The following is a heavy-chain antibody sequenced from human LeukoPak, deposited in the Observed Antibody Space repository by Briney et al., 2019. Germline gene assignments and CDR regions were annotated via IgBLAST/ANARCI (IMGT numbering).Heavy chain of an antibody. D-gene: IGHD6-13*01. CDR3: ARPRGSRWSIPFDN. CDR2: ISYDGSNK. Sequence: PGRSLRLSCGASGFIFSNYTMHWVRQAPGKGLEWVAVISYDGSNKYYGDSVKGRFTISRDNSKNTLYLQMDSLRAEDTAVYYCARPRGSRWSIPFDNWGQGTLVTVSS. CDR1: GFIFSNYT. V-gene: IGHV3-30-3*01. J-gene: IGHJ4*02.